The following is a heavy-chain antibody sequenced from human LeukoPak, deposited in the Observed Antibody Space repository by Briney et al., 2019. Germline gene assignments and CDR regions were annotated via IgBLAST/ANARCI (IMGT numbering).Heavy chain of an antibody. V-gene: IGHV4-59*01. CDR3: ASDNGGCSSTSCYLDY. D-gene: IGHD2-2*01. J-gene: IGHJ4*02. Sequence: SETLSLTCTVSGGSISSYYWSWIRQPPGKGLEWIGYIYYSGSTNYNPSLKSRVTISVDTSKNQFSLKLSSVTAADTAVYYCASDNGGCSSTSCYLDYWGQGTLVTVSS. CDR2: IYYSGST. CDR1: GGSISSYY.